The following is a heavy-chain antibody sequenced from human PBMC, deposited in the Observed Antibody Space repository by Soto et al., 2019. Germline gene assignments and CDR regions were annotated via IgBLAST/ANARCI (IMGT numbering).Heavy chain of an antibody. CDR1: GGSFSGYY. CDR2: INHSGST. D-gene: IGHD4-17*01. J-gene: IGHJ4*02. Sequence: SETLSLTCAVYGGSFSGYYWSWIRQPPGKGLEWIGEINHSGSTNYNPSLKSQVTISVDTSKNQSSLKLSSVTAADTAVYYCARSSEVTTWFDWGQGTLVTVSS. V-gene: IGHV4-34*01. CDR3: ARSSEVTTWFD.